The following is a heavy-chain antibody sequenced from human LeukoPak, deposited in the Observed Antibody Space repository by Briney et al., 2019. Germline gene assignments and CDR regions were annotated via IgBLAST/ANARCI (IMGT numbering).Heavy chain of an antibody. V-gene: IGHV4-59*11. J-gene: IGHJ6*03. CDR2: IYYSGST. D-gene: IGHD2-21*02. CDR1: GGSISSHY. CDR3: ARVVVTAIRGEDYYYYMDV. Sequence: KPSETLSLTCTVSGGSISSHYWSWIRQPPGKGLEWIGYIYYSGSTNYNPSLKSRVTISVDTSKNQLSLKLSSVTAADTAVYYCARVVVTAIRGEDYYYYMDVWGKGTTVTVSS.